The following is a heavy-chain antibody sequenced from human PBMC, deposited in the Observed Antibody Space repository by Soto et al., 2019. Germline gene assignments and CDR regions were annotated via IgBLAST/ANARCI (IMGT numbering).Heavy chain of an antibody. CDR1: GGSFSSDSFI. J-gene: IGHJ6*02. Sequence: QVQLQESGPGLVKPSQTLSLTCSVSGGSFSSDSFIWSWVRQFPGKGLEWIGYINYSGTTYYNPSLRSRSAMSVDTYKNQFSLNLSSVTAADTAVYYCARDHKWDGMDVWGQGTTVTVSS. CDR2: INYSGTT. CDR3: ARDHKWDGMDV. D-gene: IGHD1-26*01. V-gene: IGHV4-31*03.